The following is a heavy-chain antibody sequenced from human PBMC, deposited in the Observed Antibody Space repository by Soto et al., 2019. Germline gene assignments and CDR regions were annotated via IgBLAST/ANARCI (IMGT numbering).Heavy chain of an antibody. Sequence: QVQLVESGGGLVKPGGSLRLSCAASGFTFSDYYMSWIRQAPGKGLEWVSYISSSSSYTNYADSVKGRFTISRDNAXNXXYLQMNSLRAEDTAVYYCARWLVVAATGYYYGMDVWGQGTTVTVSS. D-gene: IGHD2-15*01. CDR2: ISSSSSYT. CDR3: ARWLVVAATGYYYGMDV. J-gene: IGHJ6*02. V-gene: IGHV3-11*05. CDR1: GFTFSDYY.